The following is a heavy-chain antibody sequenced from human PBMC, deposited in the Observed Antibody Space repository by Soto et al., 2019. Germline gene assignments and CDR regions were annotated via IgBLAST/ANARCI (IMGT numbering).Heavy chain of an antibody. CDR1: GGSISRYY. Sequence: QVQLQESGPGLVKPSETLSLTCTVSGGSISRYYWSWIRQPPGKGLEWIGYMYNTGSTVYNPSFTSRVTISVDTSKNQFSLKLKSVTAADTAVYYCARDLWGYCGTDCYPLDVWGQGTTVTVSS. D-gene: IGHD2-21*02. V-gene: IGHV4-59*01. CDR2: MYNTGST. J-gene: IGHJ6*02. CDR3: ARDLWGYCGTDCYPLDV.